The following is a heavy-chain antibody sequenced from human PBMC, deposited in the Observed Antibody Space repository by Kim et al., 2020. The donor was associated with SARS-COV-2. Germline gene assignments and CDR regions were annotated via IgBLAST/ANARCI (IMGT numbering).Heavy chain of an antibody. CDR1: GFTFSSYS. V-gene: IGHV3-48*02. J-gene: IGHJ2*01. Sequence: GGSLRLSCAASGFTFSSYSMNWVRQAPGKGLEWVSYISSSSSTIYYADSVKGRFTISRDNAKNSLYLQMNSLRDEDTAVYYCAREGITIFGVVSYWYFDLWGRGTLVTVSS. D-gene: IGHD3-3*01. CDR2: ISSSSSTI. CDR3: AREGITIFGVVSYWYFDL.